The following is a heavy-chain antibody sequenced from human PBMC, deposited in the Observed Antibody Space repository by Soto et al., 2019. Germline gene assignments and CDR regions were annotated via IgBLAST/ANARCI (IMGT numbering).Heavy chain of an antibody. D-gene: IGHD5-18*01. CDR2: INHSGST. CDR3: ARGLAHRRGYSYGYNPTYFDY. Sequence: SETLSLTCAVYGGSFSGYYWSWIRQPPGKGLEWIGEINHSGSTNYNPSLKSRVTISVDTSKNQFSLKLSSVTAADTAVYYCARGLAHRRGYSYGYNPTYFDYWGQGTLVTVSS. J-gene: IGHJ4*02. CDR1: GGSFSGYY. V-gene: IGHV4-34*01.